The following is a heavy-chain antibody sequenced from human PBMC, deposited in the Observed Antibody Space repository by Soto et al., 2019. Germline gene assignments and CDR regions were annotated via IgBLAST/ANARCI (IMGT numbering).Heavy chain of an antibody. CDR1: GFSFTGYY. D-gene: IGHD6-6*01. J-gene: IGHJ5*02. Sequence: ASLKVSCKASGFSFTGYYIHWLRQAPGQGLEWMGWINAHSGGTEYAQKFQGRVTLTRDTSIATAYLTLTSLTSDDTALYYCAKDLTRQLAYWLDPWGQGTQVTVSS. CDR2: INAHSGGT. CDR3: AKDLTRQLAYWLDP. V-gene: IGHV1-2*02.